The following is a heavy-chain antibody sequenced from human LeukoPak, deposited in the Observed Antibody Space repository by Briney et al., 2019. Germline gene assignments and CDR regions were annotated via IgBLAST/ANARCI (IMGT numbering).Heavy chain of an antibody. CDR1: GFTVDDYT. CDR2: ISWDGGST. Sequence: PGGSLRLSCAASGFTVDDYTMHWVRQAPGKGLEWVSLISWDGGSTYYADSVKGRFTISRDNSKNSLYLQMNSLRTEDTALYYCAAIAAAVKIDYWGQGTLVTVSS. D-gene: IGHD6-13*01. CDR3: AAIAAAVKIDY. V-gene: IGHV3-43*01. J-gene: IGHJ4*02.